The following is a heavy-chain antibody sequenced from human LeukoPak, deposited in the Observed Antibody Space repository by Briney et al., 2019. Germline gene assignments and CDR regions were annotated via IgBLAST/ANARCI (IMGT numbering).Heavy chain of an antibody. CDR1: GYTFTSYG. D-gene: IGHD6-13*01. V-gene: IGHV1-8*01. CDR3: ARLASSSWPLYYYYGMDV. J-gene: IGHJ6*02. CDR2: MNPNNGKT. Sequence: ASVKVSCKASGYTFTSYGINWVGQATGQGGEWMGWMNPNNGKTGYAKKFQGRVTMTRSTSISTAYMELSSLRSEDTAVYYCARLASSSWPLYYYYGMDVWGQGTTVTVSS.